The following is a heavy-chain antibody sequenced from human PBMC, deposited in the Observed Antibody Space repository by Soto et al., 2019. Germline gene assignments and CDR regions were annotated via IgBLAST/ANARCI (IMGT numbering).Heavy chain of an antibody. D-gene: IGHD1-20*01. J-gene: IGHJ4*02. CDR3: ARDGPRITGRGNDY. V-gene: IGHV3-21*01. CDR1: GLTFSRYA. Sequence: GGSLRLSCAVSGLTFSRYAFSWVRQAPGKGLEWVSSISSSSSYIYYADSVKGRFTISRDNAKNSLYLQMNSLRAEDTAVYYCARDGPRITGRGNDYWGQGTLVTVSS. CDR2: ISSSSSYI.